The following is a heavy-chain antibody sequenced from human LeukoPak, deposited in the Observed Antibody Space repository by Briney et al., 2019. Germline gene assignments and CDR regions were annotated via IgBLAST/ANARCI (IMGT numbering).Heavy chain of an antibody. CDR2: IYNSGST. J-gene: IGHJ5*02. CDR3: ARHRFLDPSWFDP. V-gene: IGHV4-39*01. Sequence: SETLSLTCNVAGGSISSSSYYWGWIRQPPGKGLEWIGSIYNSGSTYYNPTLKSRVTISVDTSKNQFSLKLSSVTAADTAVYYCARHRFLDPSWFDPWGQGILVTVSS. CDR1: GGSISSSSYY. D-gene: IGHD3-3*01.